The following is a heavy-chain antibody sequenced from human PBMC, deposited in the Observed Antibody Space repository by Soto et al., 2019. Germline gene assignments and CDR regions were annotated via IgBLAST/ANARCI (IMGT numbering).Heavy chain of an antibody. D-gene: IGHD3-16*02. V-gene: IGHV1-18*01. CDR1: GYTFTSHG. J-gene: IGHJ3*02. Sequence: ASVKVSCKASGYTFTSHGFSWVCQAPGQGLEWMGWISTYNGKTDYAQKFQGRVTMTADTRTNTGYMELRSLRSDDTAVYYCARLLTEGVTYREDAFDIWGQGTKVTVSS. CDR3: ARLLTEGVTYREDAFDI. CDR2: ISTYNGKT.